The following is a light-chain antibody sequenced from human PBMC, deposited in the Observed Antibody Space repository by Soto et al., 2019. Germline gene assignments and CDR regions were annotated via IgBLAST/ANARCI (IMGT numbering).Light chain of an antibody. CDR1: SSNIGSNY. CDR3: AAWDDSLSGSYF. Sequence: QSVLTQPPSASGTPGQRVTISCSGSSSNIGSNYVYWYQQLPGTAPKLLIYSNNQRPSGVPDRFSGSKSGTSASLAISGLRSEDEADYYCAAWDDSLSGSYFFGGGTKLTVL. CDR2: SNN. V-gene: IGLV1-47*02. J-gene: IGLJ2*01.